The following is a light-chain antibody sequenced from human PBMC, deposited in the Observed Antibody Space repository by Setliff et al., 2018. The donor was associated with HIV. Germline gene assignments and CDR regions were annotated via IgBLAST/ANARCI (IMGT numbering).Light chain of an antibody. J-gene: IGLJ3*02. CDR3: NSYTTSTTRV. CDR1: SSDIGDYNY. Sequence: QSVLTQPASVSGSPGHSITISCTGTSSDIGDYNYVSWYQHHPGKAPRLIIYGVNNRPSGVSDRFSGSKSGNTASLTISGLQAEDEAHYYCNSYTTSTTRVFGGGTKVTVL. CDR2: GVN. V-gene: IGLV2-14*01.